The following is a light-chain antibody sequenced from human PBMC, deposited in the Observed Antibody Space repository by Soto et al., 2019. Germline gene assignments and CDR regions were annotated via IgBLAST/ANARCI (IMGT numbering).Light chain of an antibody. J-gene: IGLJ1*01. V-gene: IGLV2-14*01. CDR1: SSDVGGYNY. Sequence: ALTKPASGTRVPGEWSTITSTGTSSDVGGYNYVSWYQQHPGKAPKLMIYDVSNRPSGVSNRFSGSKSGNTASLTISGLQAEDEADYYCSSYTSSSTPYVFGTGTKVTVL. CDR3: SSYTSSSTPYV. CDR2: DVS.